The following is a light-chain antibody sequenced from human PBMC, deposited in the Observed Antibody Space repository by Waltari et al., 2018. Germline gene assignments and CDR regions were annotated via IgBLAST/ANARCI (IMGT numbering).Light chain of an antibody. CDR2: DDI. V-gene: IGLV3-21*03. Sequence: SYVLTQPPSVSVAPGRTARITCGGNNIGTKTAHWYQQKPGQAPVMVVYDDIDRPSGIPGRVAGSNSGNTATLIINRVEAGDEADYYCQVWDIDSDPSVVFGGGTKLTVL. CDR1: NIGTKT. J-gene: IGLJ2*01. CDR3: QVWDIDSDPSVV.